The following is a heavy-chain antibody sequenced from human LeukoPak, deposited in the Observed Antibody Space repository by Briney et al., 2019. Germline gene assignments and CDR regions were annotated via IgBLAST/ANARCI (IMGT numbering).Heavy chain of an antibody. Sequence: GGSLRLSCAASGFTLSSYWKSWVPQAPGKGLEGVADIKQDGSEKHHVDAVKGRFTISRENAKNSLYLQMNSLRAEDTAVYYCARVTGYSSGWYGSRFDYWGQGTLVTVSS. CDR2: IKQDGSEK. V-gene: IGHV3-7*03. CDR1: GFTLSSYW. CDR3: ARVTGYSSGWYGSRFDY. D-gene: IGHD6-19*01. J-gene: IGHJ4*02.